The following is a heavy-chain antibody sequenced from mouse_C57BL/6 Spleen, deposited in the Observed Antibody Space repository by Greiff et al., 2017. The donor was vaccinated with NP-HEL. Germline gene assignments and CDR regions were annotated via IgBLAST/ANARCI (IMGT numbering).Heavy chain of an antibody. Sequence: VKLMESGPELVKPGASVKISCKASGYAFSSSWMNWVKQRPGKGLEWIGRIYPGDGDTNYNGKFKGKATLTADKSSSTAYMQLSSLTSEDSAVYFCARSMGDYYGSSPYYYAMDYWGQGTSVTVSS. V-gene: IGHV1-82*01. J-gene: IGHJ4*01. D-gene: IGHD1-1*01. CDR3: ARSMGDYYGSSPYYYAMDY. CDR2: IYPGDGDT. CDR1: GYAFSSSW.